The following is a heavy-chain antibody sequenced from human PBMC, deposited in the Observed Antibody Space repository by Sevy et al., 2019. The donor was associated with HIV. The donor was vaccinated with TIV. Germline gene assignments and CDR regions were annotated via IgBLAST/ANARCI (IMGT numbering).Heavy chain of an antibody. CDR1: GFMFDAYA. V-gene: IGHV3-9*01. D-gene: IGHD3-22*01. CDR3: VKGMDSAGKYVNFDS. Sequence: GGSLRLPCAVSGFMFDAYAMHWVRQSPGKGLEWVSSISWNGENMGYADFVKGRFTISRDNAKKSLYLQMNGLRVEDTALFYCVKGMDSAGKYVNFDSWGQGTLVTVSS. CDR2: ISWNGENM. J-gene: IGHJ4*02.